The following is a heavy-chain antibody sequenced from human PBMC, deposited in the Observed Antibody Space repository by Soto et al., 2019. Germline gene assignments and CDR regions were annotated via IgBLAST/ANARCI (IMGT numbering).Heavy chain of an antibody. D-gene: IGHD3-22*01. CDR2: INPSGGST. V-gene: IGHV1-46*01. Sequence: ASVKVSCKASGYTFASYYMHWVRQAPGQGLEWMGIINPSGGSTSYAQKFQGRVTMTRDTSTSTVYMELSSLRSEDTAVYYCYFDSSSYSLQHWGQGTLVTVSS. J-gene: IGHJ1*01. CDR3: YFDSSSYSLQH. CDR1: GYTFASYY.